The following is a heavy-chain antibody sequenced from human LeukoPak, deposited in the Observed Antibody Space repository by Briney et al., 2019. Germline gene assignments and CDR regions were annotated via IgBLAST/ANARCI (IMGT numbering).Heavy chain of an antibody. D-gene: IGHD4-17*01. V-gene: IGHV4-34*01. CDR1: GGSFSGYY. Sequence: PSETLSLTCAVYGGSFSGYYWSWIRQPPGKGLEWIGEINHSGSTNYNPSLKSRVTISVDTSKNRFSLKLSSVTAADTAVYYCARGLYDSGDYYYGMDVWGQGTTVTVSS. CDR2: INHSGST. J-gene: IGHJ6*02. CDR3: ARGLYDSGDYYYGMDV.